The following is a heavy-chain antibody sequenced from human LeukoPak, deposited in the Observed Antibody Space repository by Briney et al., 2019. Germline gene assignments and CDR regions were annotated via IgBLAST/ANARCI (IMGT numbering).Heavy chain of an antibody. Sequence: GGSLRLSCTASGFTFSSSYMSWVRQAPGKGLEWVSVIYSDTRTYYADSVKGRFTISSDNSKNTLYLLMNSLRAEDTAVYYCARTYSSGVSWFDPWGQGTLVTVSS. D-gene: IGHD6-19*01. CDR1: GFTFSSSY. CDR2: IYSDTRT. J-gene: IGHJ5*02. V-gene: IGHV3-53*01. CDR3: ARTYSSGVSWFDP.